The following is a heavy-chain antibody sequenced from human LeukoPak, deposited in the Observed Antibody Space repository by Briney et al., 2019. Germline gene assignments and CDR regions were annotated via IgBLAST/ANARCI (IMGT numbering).Heavy chain of an antibody. CDR2: ISYDGSNK. V-gene: IGHV3-30*18. Sequence: PGGSLRLSCAASGFSFSTYGIHWVRQAPGKGLEWVAVISYDGSNKYYADSVKGRFTISRDNSKNTLYLRMTGLRAEDTAVYYCAKDRGWYTYYFDSWGQGTLVTVSP. CDR1: GFSFSTYG. CDR3: AKDRGWYTYYFDS. D-gene: IGHD6-19*01. J-gene: IGHJ4*02.